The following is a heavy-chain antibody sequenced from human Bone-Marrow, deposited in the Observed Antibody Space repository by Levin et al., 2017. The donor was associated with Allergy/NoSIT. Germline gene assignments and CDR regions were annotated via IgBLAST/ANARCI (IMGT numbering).Heavy chain of an antibody. CDR3: AHRRGIASASYYFDY. CDR2: VYWDDDT. J-gene: IGHJ4*02. V-gene: IGHV2-5*02. Sequence: SGPTLVKPTQTLTLTCTFSGFSLSTSGVGVAWIRQPPGKALEWLGIVYWDDDTRYSPSLKSRVTITKDTSKNQAVLTMTYMTPVDTATYYCAHRRGIASASYYFDYWGQGTLVTVSS. CDR1: GFSLSTSGVG. D-gene: IGHD6-13*01.